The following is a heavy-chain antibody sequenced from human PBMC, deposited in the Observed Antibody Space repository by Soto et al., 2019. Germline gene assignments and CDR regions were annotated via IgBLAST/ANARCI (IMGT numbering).Heavy chain of an antibody. CDR2: IYYSGST. CDR1: GGSISSYY. D-gene: IGHD3-16*01. Sequence: QVQLQESGPGLVKPSETLSLTCTVSGGSISSYYWSWIRQPPGKGLEWIGYIYYSGSTNYNPSLKSRVTISVDTSKNQFSLKLSSVTAADTAVYYCARARGRGFDPWGQGTLVTVSS. J-gene: IGHJ5*02. CDR3: ARARGRGFDP. V-gene: IGHV4-59*01.